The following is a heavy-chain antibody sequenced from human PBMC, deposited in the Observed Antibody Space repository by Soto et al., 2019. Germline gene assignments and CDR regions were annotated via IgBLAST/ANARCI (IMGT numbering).Heavy chain of an antibody. CDR2: IIPIFGIA. CDR1: GGTFSTDT. D-gene: IGHD1-20*01. Sequence: SVKVSCKASGGTFSTDTITWVRQAPGVGLEWMGGIIPIFGIATYAQKFQGRVTITADESTTTAYMEFSGLRSEDTAVYYCARRGDQVYLNAFDIWGQGTRVTVSS. CDR3: ARRGDQVYLNAFDI. V-gene: IGHV1-69*13. J-gene: IGHJ3*02.